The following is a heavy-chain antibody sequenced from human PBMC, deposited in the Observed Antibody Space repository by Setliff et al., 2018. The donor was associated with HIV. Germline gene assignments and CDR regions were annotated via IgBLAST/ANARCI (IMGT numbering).Heavy chain of an antibody. D-gene: IGHD1-26*01. Sequence: GGSLRLSCVASGFTFSTYAMSWVRQVPGKGLEWVSVIYSDGSSTYYADSVKGRFTISRDNSKNTLYLQMNSLRAEDTAIYYCANLWEVGAWGQGTLVTVSS. V-gene: IGHV3-23*03. J-gene: IGHJ5*02. CDR3: ANLWEVGA. CDR2: IYSDGSST. CDR1: GFTFSTYA.